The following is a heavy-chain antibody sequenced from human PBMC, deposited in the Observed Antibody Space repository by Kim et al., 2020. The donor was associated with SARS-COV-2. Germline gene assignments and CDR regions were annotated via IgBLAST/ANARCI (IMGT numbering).Heavy chain of an antibody. CDR3: ALRGADYGGNSDY. CDR2: IIPILGIA. V-gene: IGHV1-69*04. Sequence: SVKVSCKASGGTFSSYAISWVRQAPGQGLEWMGRIIPILGIANYAQKFQGRVTITADKSTSTAYMELSSLRSEDTAVYYCALRGADYGGNSDYWGQGTLVTVSS. D-gene: IGHD4-17*01. CDR1: GGTFSSYA. J-gene: IGHJ4*02.